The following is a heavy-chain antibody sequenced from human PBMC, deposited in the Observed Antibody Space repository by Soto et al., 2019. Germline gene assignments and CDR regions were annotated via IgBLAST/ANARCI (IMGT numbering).Heavy chain of an antibody. CDR1: GGSISSGGYY. CDR3: ARVTSGSTTFSSPSYCYGMDV. D-gene: IGHD3-10*01. Sequence: PSETLSLTCTVSGGSISSGGYYWSLIRQHPGKGLEWIGYIYYSGSTYYNPSLKSRVTISVDTSKNQFSLKLISVTAADTAVYYCARVTSGSTTFSSPSYCYGMDVWGQGTTVTVSS. J-gene: IGHJ6*02. CDR2: IYYSGST. V-gene: IGHV4-31*03.